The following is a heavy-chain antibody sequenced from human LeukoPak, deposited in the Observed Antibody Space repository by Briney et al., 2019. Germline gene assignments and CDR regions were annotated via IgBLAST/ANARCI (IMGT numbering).Heavy chain of an antibody. J-gene: IGHJ4*02. CDR1: GFTFSTSA. CDR3: AREPSSGSPLSGFDY. V-gene: IGHV3-21*01. Sequence: GGSLRLSCAASGFTFSTSAMNWVRQAPGKGLEWVSSIRGSDSYIYYADSVKGRFTISRDNAKNSLYLQMNSLTVEDTAVYYCAREPSSGSPLSGFDYWGQGTLVTVSS. CDR2: IRGSDSYI. D-gene: IGHD3-22*01.